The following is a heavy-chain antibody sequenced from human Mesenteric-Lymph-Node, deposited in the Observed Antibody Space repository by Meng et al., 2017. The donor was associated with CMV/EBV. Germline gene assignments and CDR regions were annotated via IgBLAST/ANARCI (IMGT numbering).Heavy chain of an antibody. V-gene: IGHV4-39*07. CDR2: IYYSGST. D-gene: IGHD2-2*01. CDR1: GGSISSSSYY. Sequence: SETLSLTCTVSGGSISSSSYYWGWIRQPPGKGLEWIGSIYYSGSTYYNPSLKSRVTISVDTSKNQFSLKLSSVTAADTAVYYCARDGQVWYQLLSSYWYFDLWGRGTLVTVSS. CDR3: ARDGQVWYQLLSSYWYFDL. J-gene: IGHJ2*01.